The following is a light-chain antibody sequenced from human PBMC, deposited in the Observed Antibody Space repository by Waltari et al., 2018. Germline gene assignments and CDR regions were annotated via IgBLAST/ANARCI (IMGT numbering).Light chain of an antibody. V-gene: IGLV2-23*01. CDR3: CSYAGGNAWV. J-gene: IGLJ3*02. CDR1: SRDVGSYAL. Sequence: QSALTQPASVSGSPGQSITISCSGTSRDVGSYALVSWYQQHPGKAPKLMIYEDSERPSGVSHRFSGSKSVNTASLTISGLQAEDEAHYYCCSYAGGNAWVFGGGTKVTVL. CDR2: EDS.